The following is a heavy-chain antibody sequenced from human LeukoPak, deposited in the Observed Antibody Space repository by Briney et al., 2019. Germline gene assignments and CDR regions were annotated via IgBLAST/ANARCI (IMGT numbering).Heavy chain of an antibody. V-gene: IGHV1-46*01. D-gene: IGHD4-17*01. Sequence: ASGKVSCKASGYTFTSYYMHWVRQAPGQGLEWMGIINPSGGSTSYAQKFQGRVTMTRDTSTSTVYMELSSLRSEDTAVYYCARGVYGDYPINPFDYWGQGTLVTVSS. CDR3: ARGVYGDYPINPFDY. CDR1: GYTFTSYY. CDR2: INPSGGST. J-gene: IGHJ4*02.